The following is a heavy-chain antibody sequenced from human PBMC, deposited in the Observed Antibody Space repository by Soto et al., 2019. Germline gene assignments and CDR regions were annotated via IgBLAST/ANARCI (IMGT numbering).Heavy chain of an antibody. V-gene: IGHV4-31*03. J-gene: IGHJ6*02. Sequence: SETLSLTCTVSGGSISSGGYYWSWIRQHPGKGLEWIGYIYYSGSTYYNPSLKSRVTISVDTSKNQFSLKLSSVTAADTAVYYCARGSWAPIRVPAAMNYYYYYGMDVWGQGTTVTVSS. D-gene: IGHD2-2*01. CDR1: GGSISSGGYY. CDR3: ARGSWAPIRVPAAMNYYYYYGMDV. CDR2: IYYSGST.